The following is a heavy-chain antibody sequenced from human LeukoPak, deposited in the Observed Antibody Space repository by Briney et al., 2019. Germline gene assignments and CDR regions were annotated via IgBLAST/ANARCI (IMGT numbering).Heavy chain of an antibody. J-gene: IGHJ5*02. CDR2: ISYTGST. CDR1: GGSFSGYY. D-gene: IGHD3-22*01. Sequence: SETLSLTCGVYGGSFSGYYWSWIRQPPGKGLEWIGYISYTGSTTYNSSLKSRVTISLDTSKNQFSLKLISVTAADTAMYYCARGMRTMIGNWFDPWGQGTLVTVSS. V-gene: IGHV4-59*12. CDR3: ARGMRTMIGNWFDP.